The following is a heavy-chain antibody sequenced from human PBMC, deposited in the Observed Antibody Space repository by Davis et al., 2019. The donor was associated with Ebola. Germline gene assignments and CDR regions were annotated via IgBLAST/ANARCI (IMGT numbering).Heavy chain of an antibody. Sequence: PGGSLRLSCAASGFTFSSYGMHWVRQAPGKGLEWVAVIWYDGSNKYYADSVKGRFTISRDNSKNTLYLQMNSLRAEDTAVYYCARDLGRSNWFDPWGQGTLVTVSS. CDR3: ARDLGRSNWFDP. V-gene: IGHV3-33*01. CDR2: IWYDGSNK. D-gene: IGHD7-27*01. CDR1: GFTFSSYG. J-gene: IGHJ5*02.